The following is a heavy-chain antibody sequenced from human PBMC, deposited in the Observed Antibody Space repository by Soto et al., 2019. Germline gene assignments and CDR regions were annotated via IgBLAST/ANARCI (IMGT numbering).Heavy chain of an antibody. D-gene: IGHD1-1*01. Sequence: PGGSLRLSCAASGFTFSSYGMHWVRQAPGKGLEWVAVIWYDGSNKYYADSVKGRFTISRDNSKNTLYLQMNSLRAEDTAVYYCARGATGTTSYYYYGMDVWGQGTTVTVSS. CDR2: IWYDGSNK. CDR3: ARGATGTTSYYYYGMDV. J-gene: IGHJ6*02. V-gene: IGHV3-33*01. CDR1: GFTFSSYG.